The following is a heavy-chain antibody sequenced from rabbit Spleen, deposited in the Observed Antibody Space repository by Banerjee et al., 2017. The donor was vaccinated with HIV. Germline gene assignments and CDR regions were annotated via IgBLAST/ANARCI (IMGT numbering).Heavy chain of an antibody. V-gene: IGHV1S40*01. J-gene: IGHJ6*01. CDR1: GVSFSGSSY. Sequence: QSLEESGGDLVKPGASLTLTCIASGVSFSGSSYMCWVRQAPGKGLEWIACIELGSSGFTYFANWAKGRFTISKTSSTTVTLHMTSLTAADTATYFCARDTSSSFSSYGMDLWGPGTLVTVS. CDR2: IELGSSGFT. D-gene: IGHD1-1*01. CDR3: ARDTSSSFSSYGMDL.